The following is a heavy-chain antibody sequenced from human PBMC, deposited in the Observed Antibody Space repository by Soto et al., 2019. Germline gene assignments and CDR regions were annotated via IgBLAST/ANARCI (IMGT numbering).Heavy chain of an antibody. V-gene: IGHV4-34*01. D-gene: IGHD2-21*01. J-gene: IGHJ5*02. CDR1: GGSFSTYY. Sequence: ETLSLTCAVYGGSFSTYYWSWIRQPPGKGLEWIGEIWHGGSAKYNPSLESRVTLSVDTSKNQFSLRLTSVTAADTAKYYCCGWVSGNWFDPWAQGTLVTVSS. CDR3: CGWVSGNWFDP. CDR2: IWHGGSA.